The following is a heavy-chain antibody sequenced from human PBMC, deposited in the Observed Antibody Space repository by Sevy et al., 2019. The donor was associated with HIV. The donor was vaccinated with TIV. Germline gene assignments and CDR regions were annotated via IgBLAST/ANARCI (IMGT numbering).Heavy chain of an antibody. D-gene: IGHD3-22*01. V-gene: IGHV4-34*01. CDR2: INHSGST. J-gene: IGHJ4*02. CDR3: ARGGDDSSGYYFDY. CDR1: GGSFSGYY. Sequence: SETLSLTCAVYGGSFSGYYWSWIRQPPGKGLEWIGEINHSGSTNYNPSLKSRVTISVDTSKNQFSLKLGSVTAADTAVYYCARGGDDSSGYYFDYWGQGTLVTVSS.